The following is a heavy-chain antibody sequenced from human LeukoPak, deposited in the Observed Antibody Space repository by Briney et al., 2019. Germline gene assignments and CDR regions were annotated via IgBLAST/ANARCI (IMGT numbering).Heavy chain of an antibody. V-gene: IGHV3-30*18. CDR1: GFTFSSYG. J-gene: IGHJ4*02. CDR2: ISYDGSNK. CDR3: AKDGFDY. Sequence: GRSLRLSCAASGFTFSSYGMHWVRQAPGKGLEWVAVISYDGSNKYYADSVKGRFTISRDNSKNTLYLQMNSLRAGDTAMYYCAKDGFDYWGQGTLVTVSS.